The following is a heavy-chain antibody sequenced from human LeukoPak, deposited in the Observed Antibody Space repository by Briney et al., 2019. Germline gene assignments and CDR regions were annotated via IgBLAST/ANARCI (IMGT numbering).Heavy chain of an antibody. J-gene: IGHJ6*02. CDR2: ISGSGGST. D-gene: IGHD1-14*01. V-gene: IGHV3-23*01. Sequence: GGSLRLSCAASGFTFSSYAMSWVRQAPGKGLEWVSAISGSGGSTYYADSVKGRFTISRDSSKNTLYLQMNSLRAEDTAVYYCAKVSGGGLYYDGMDVWGQGTTVTVSS. CDR3: AKVSGGGLYYDGMDV. CDR1: GFTFSSYA.